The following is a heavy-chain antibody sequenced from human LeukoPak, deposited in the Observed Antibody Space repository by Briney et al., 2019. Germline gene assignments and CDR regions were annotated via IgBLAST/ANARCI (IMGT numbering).Heavy chain of an antibody. D-gene: IGHD1-7*01. CDR2: INHSGST. J-gene: IGHJ4*02. Sequence: PSETLSLTCAVYGGPFSGYYWSWIRQPPGKGLEWIGEINHSGSTNYNPSLKSRVTISVDTSKNQFSLKLSSVTAADTAVYYCARGPELRPINYFDYWGQGTLVTVSS. CDR3: ARGPELRPINYFDY. V-gene: IGHV4-34*01. CDR1: GGPFSGYY.